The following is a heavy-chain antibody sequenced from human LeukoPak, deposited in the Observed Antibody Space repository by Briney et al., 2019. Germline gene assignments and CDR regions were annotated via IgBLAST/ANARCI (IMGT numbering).Heavy chain of an antibody. CDR1: GFTFSSYA. D-gene: IGHD5-18*01. J-gene: IGHJ4*02. CDR3: AKGIHFGYSYGYSFDY. CDR2: ISGSGGST. Sequence: GGSLRLSCAASGFTFSSYAVSWVRQAPGMGLEWVSTISGSGGSTYYAVSVKGRFTISRDNSKNTLYLQMNSLRAEDTAVYYCAKGIHFGYSYGYSFDYWGQGTLVTVSS. V-gene: IGHV3-23*01.